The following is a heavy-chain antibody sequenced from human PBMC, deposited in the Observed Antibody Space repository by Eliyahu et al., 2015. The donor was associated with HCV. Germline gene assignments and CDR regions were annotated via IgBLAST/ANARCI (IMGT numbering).Heavy chain of an antibody. Sequence: EVQLVESGGGLVKPGGSLRLSCAASGFTFIDASMSWVRQAPGKGLEWVGRIKSKTDGGTTDYAAPVKGRFIISRDNSKDTLYLQMNSLKTEDTAVYYCTTYYGGYGSWGRGTLVTVSS. V-gene: IGHV3-15*01. D-gene: IGHD4-17*01. CDR2: IKSKTDGGTT. J-gene: IGHJ4*02. CDR1: GFTFIDAS. CDR3: TTYYGGYGS.